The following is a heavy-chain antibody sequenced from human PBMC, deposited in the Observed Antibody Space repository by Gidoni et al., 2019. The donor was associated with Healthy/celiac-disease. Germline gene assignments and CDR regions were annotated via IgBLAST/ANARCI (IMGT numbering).Heavy chain of an antibody. V-gene: IGHV3-30*02. J-gene: IGHJ6*02. CDR3: AKDWDTYGMDV. Sequence: QVQLVESGGGVVQPGGSLRLSCAASGFTFSSYGMHWVRQAPGKGLGWVAFIRYDGSNKYYADSVKGRFTISRDNSKNTLYLQMNSLRAEDTAVYYCAKDWDTYGMDVWGQGTTVTVSS. D-gene: IGHD1-26*01. CDR2: IRYDGSNK. CDR1: GFTFSSYG.